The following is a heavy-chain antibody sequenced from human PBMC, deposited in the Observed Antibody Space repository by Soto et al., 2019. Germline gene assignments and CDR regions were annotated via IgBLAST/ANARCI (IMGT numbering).Heavy chain of an antibody. CDR3: ARDGVAARRSHPFDY. V-gene: IGHV6-1*01. CDR2: TYYRSKWYN. Sequence: SQTLSLTCVISGDSVSSNSAAWNWIRQSPSRGLEWLGRTYYRSKWYNDYAESVKSRITINPDTSKNQFSLQLNSVTPDDTAVYYCARDGVAARRSHPFDYRGQGALVTVSS. D-gene: IGHD6-6*01. CDR1: GDSVSSNSAA. J-gene: IGHJ4*02.